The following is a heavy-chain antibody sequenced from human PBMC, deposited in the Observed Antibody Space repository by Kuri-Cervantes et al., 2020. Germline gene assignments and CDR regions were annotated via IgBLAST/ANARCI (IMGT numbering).Heavy chain of an antibody. J-gene: IGHJ4*02. CDR1: GFTFSSYW. D-gene: IGHD3-10*01. V-gene: IGHV3-74*01. CDR3: ASRGTYGSGGY. Sequence: GESLQISCAASGFTFSSYWMHWVRQAPGKGLVWVSRINSDGSSTSYAASVKGRFTISRDNAKNTLYLQMNSLRAEDTAVYYCASRGTYGSGGYWGQGTLVTVSS. CDR2: INSDGSST.